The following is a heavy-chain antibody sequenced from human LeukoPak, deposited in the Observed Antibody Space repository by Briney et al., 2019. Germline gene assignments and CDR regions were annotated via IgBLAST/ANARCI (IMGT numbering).Heavy chain of an antibody. V-gene: IGHV4-59*01. Sequence: SETLSLTCTVSGGSISSYYWSWIRQPPGKGLEWIGDIYYSGSTNYNPSLKSRVTISVDTSKNQFSLKLSSVTAADTAVYYCARGGSWSYYYDSSGWYFDYWGQGTLVTVSS. D-gene: IGHD3-22*01. J-gene: IGHJ4*02. CDR3: ARGGSWSYYYDSSGWYFDY. CDR1: GGSISSYY. CDR2: IYYSGST.